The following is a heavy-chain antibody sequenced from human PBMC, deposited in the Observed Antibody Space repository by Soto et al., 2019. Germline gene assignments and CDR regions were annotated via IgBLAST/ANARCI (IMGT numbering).Heavy chain of an antibody. CDR3: ARDRYYDGVGYHSEAAY. CDR2: IIPIFRSA. V-gene: IGHV1-69*01. Sequence: QVQLVQSGAEVKKPGSSVKVSCKASGGDFINYGISWVRQAPGQGLEWMGGIIPIFRSANYAQKFQGRVTIAADESTTTACMELTSLPSEDTAVYYCARDRYYDGVGYHSEAAYWGQGTLVTVSS. D-gene: IGHD3-22*01. J-gene: IGHJ4*02. CDR1: GGDFINYG.